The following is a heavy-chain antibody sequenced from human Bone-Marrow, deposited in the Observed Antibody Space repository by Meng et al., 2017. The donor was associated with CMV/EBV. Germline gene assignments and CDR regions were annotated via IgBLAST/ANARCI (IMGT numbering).Heavy chain of an antibody. Sequence: ASVKASCKASGYRFTSYGISWVRQAPGQGLEWMGWISGFDGHTNDVQQFQGRVTITADKSTSTAYMELSSLRSEDTAVYYCATFVVVSAGYYFAYWGQGPRVTCSS. J-gene: IGHJ4*02. CDR1: GYRFTSYG. CDR3: ATFVVVSAGYYFAY. D-gene: IGHD2-2*01. CDR2: ISGFDGHT. V-gene: IGHV1-18*01.